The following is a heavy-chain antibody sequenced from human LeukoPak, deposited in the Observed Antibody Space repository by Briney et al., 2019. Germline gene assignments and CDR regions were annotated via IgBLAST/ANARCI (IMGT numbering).Heavy chain of an antibody. CDR3: ARERVGSFLDY. J-gene: IGHJ4*02. CDR1: GFTFSDYW. CDR2: IKTDGRDT. D-gene: IGHD1-26*01. Sequence: GGSLRLSCAASGFTFSDYWMHWVRQAPGKGLVWVSRIKTDGRDTNYADSVKGRFTISRDNAKNTLYLQMNSLRAEDTAVYYCARERVGSFLDYWGQGTLVTVSS. V-gene: IGHV3-74*01.